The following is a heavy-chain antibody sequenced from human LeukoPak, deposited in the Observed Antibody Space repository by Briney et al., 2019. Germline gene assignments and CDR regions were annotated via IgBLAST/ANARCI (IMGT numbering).Heavy chain of an antibody. V-gene: IGHV3-66*01. J-gene: IGHJ4*02. D-gene: IGHD4-23*01. Sequence: AGGSLRLSCAASGFTVSDNYITWVRQGPGKELEWVSIIYGDGRTFYADSVKGRFTVSRDNSKNTVYLQMNSLRAEDTALYYCARWVNYGSKGCNFDYWGQGAPVTVSS. CDR1: GFTVSDNY. CDR3: ARWVNYGSKGCNFDY. CDR2: IYGDGRT.